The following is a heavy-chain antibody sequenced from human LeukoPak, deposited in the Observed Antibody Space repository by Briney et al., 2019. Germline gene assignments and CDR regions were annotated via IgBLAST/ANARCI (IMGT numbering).Heavy chain of an antibody. D-gene: IGHD3-3*01. CDR3: VGYAFWSGFVR. CDR1: GGSFSSYY. Sequence: SETPALTCAVYGGSFSSYYWSWIRQPPGKGLEWIAEINHSGSTNYNPSLKSRVTISVDTSKKQFSLKVDSVTAADTAVYYCVGYAFWSGFVRWGQGTLVTVSS. J-gene: IGHJ4*02. V-gene: IGHV4-34*01. CDR2: INHSGST.